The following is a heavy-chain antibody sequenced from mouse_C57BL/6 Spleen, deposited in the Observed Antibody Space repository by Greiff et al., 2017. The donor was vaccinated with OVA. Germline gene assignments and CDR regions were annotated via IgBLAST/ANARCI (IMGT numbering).Heavy chain of an antibody. Sequence: QVQLQQPGAELVKPGASVKLSCKASGYTFTSYWMHWVKQRPGRGLEWIGRIDPNSGGIKYNEKFKSKATLTVDKPSSTAYMQLSSLTSEDSAVYYCARSYYYGSSYLTSYYYAMDYWGQGTSVTVSS. J-gene: IGHJ4*01. CDR2: IDPNSGGI. CDR1: GYTFTSYW. D-gene: IGHD1-1*01. V-gene: IGHV1-72*01. CDR3: ARSYYYGSSYLTSYYYAMDY.